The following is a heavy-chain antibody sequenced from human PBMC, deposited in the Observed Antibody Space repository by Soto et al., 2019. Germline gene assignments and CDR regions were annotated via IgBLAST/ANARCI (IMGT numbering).Heavy chain of an antibody. Sequence: PGGSLRLSCAASGFTFSSYSMNWVRQAPGKGLEWVSSISSSSSYIYYADSVKGRFTISRGNAKNSLYLQMNSLRAEDTALYYCARPPPPKSFHPPGQRTLVTLFS. CDR1: GFTFSSYS. J-gene: IGHJ5*02. CDR2: ISSSSSYI. V-gene: IGHV3-21*01. CDR3: ARPPPPKSFHP.